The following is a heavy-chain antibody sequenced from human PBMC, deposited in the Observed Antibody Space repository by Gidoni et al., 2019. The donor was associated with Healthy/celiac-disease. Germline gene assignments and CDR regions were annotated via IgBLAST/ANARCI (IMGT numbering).Heavy chain of an antibody. CDR2: ISSSSSTI. V-gene: IGHV3-48*02. D-gene: IGHD5-12*01. CDR1: GLTFSSYS. J-gene: IGHJ4*02. CDR3: ARGKGGYSGYVFDY. Sequence: EVQLVESGGGLVQPGGSLRLSCAASGLTFSSYSMNWVRQAPGKGLEWVSYISSSSSTIYYADSVKGRFTISRDNAKNSLYLQMNSLRDEDTAVYYCARGKGGYSGYVFDYWGQGTLVTVSS.